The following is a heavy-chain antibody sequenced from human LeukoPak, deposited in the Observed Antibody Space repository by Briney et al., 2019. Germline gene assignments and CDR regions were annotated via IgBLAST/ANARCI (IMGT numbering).Heavy chain of an antibody. V-gene: IGHV6-1*01. Sequence: SQTLSLTCAISGDSVSSNSTAWNWIRQSPSRGLEWLGRTYYRSKWYNDYAVSVKSRITINPDTSKNQFSLQLNSVTPEDTAVYYCARVVIRGLDQPFDYWGQGTLVTVSS. CDR3: ARVVIRGLDQPFDY. J-gene: IGHJ4*02. CDR2: TYYRSKWYN. CDR1: GDSVSSNSTA. D-gene: IGHD3-22*01.